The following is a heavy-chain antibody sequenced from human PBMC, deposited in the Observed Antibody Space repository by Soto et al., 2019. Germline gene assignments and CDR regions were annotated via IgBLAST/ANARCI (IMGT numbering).Heavy chain of an antibody. CDR1: GFTFRTYW. CDR2: INEDVSEK. Sequence: EVQLVESGGGLVQPGGSLRLSCGASGFTFRTYWLSWVRQVPGKGLEWVANINEDVSEKNHVDSVKGRFTISRENAKNSLKLQMSSLRAEDTALYYFARDGSTSWYSYDYHGMDVWGQGTTVTVSS. J-gene: IGHJ6*02. D-gene: IGHD5-18*01. V-gene: IGHV3-7*04. CDR3: ARDGSTSWYSYDYHGMDV.